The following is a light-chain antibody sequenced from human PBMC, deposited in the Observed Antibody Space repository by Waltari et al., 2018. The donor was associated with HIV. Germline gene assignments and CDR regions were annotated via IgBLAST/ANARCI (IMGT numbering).Light chain of an antibody. CDR2: QDN. J-gene: IGLJ2*01. CDR3: QAWDSRTAVVV. V-gene: IGLV3-1*01. CDR1: KWGGKY. Sequence: SYELTQPPSVSVSSGQTASITCFGGKWGGKYAGWYQQKPGPSPVLVRYQDNKRPSGIPERFSGSNSGSTATLAISGTQAMDEADYYCQAWDSRTAVVVFGGGTKLTVL.